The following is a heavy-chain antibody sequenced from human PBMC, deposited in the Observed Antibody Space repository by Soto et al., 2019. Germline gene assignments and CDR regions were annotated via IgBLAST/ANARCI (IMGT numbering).Heavy chain of an antibody. Sequence: QVQLQESGPGLVKPSQTLSLTCTVSGGSIINGDTYLNWIRQHPEKGLEWMGYINYRGTTNYNPALKSRILISIDTSKNQLSLRLISVTAADTAVYYCARDAPGVAPYWGQGTLVTVSS. J-gene: IGHJ4*02. CDR3: ARDAPGVAPY. D-gene: IGHD2-15*01. V-gene: IGHV4-31*03. CDR2: INYRGTT. CDR1: GGSIINGDTY.